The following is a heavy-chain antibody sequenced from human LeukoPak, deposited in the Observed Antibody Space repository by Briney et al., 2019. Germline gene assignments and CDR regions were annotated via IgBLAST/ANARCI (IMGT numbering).Heavy chain of an antibody. Sequence: ASVKVSCKASGYTFTSYAMNWVRQAPGQGLEWMGWINTNTGNPTYAQGFTGRFVFSLDTSVSTAYLQISSLKAEDTAVYYCASGGGSYDSSGYSLDYWGQGTLVTVSS. D-gene: IGHD3-22*01. CDR3: ASGGGSYDSSGYSLDY. J-gene: IGHJ4*02. CDR1: GYTFTSYA. V-gene: IGHV7-4-1*02. CDR2: INTNTGNP.